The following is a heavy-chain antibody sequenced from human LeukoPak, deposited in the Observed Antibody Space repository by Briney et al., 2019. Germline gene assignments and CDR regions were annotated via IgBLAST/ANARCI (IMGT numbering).Heavy chain of an antibody. CDR3: GRGVSHSS. D-gene: IGHD5-18*01. Sequence: GGSLRLSCAASGFTFSNYRMNWVRHSPGRGLEWVANIKEDGSEEHYADSVKGRFTISRDNAKSSLHLQMDSLRAEDTAVYFCGRGVSHSSGGQGTLVTVSS. CDR2: IKEDGSEE. J-gene: IGHJ4*02. CDR1: GFTFSNYR. V-gene: IGHV3-7*03.